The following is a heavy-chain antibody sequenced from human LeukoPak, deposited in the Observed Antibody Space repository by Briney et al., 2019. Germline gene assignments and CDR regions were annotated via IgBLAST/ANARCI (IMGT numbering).Heavy chain of an antibody. CDR1: GNYW. J-gene: IGHJ4*02. CDR3: VSFYEAY. D-gene: IGHD2/OR15-2a*01. V-gene: IGHV3-74*01. CDR2: INSDGSWT. Sequence: GESLRLSCAASGNYWMHWVRQAPGKGLVWVSHINSDGSWTSYADSVKGRFTISKDNAKNTVYLQMNNLRAEDTAVYYCVSFYEAYWGRGTLVTVSS.